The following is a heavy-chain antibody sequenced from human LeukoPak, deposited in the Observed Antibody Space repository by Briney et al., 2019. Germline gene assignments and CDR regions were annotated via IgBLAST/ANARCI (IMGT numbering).Heavy chain of an antibody. Sequence: ASVKVSCKASEGTFSSYAISWVRQAPGQGLEWMGWISAYNGNTNYAQKLQGRDTMTTNTSTSTAYMELRSLRSDDTDVYYCARDRGVASAAISMGYGFDPWGQGSLVTVSS. J-gene: IGHJ5*02. V-gene: IGHV1-18*01. D-gene: IGHD2-2*01. CDR2: ISAYNGNT. CDR1: EGTFSSYA. CDR3: ARDRGVASAAISMGYGFDP.